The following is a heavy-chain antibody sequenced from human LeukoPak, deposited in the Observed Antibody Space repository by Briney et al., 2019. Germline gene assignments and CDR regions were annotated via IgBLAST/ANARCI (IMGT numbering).Heavy chain of an antibody. CDR3: ARPGRYSYGLDY. J-gene: IGHJ4*02. CDR2: INAGNGNT. CDR1: GYTFTSYA. V-gene: IGHV1-3*01. Sequence: ASVKVSCKASGYTFTSYAKHWVRQAPGQRLEWMGWINAGNGNTKYSQKFQGRVTITRDTSASTAYMELSSLRSEDTAVYYCARPGRYSYGLDYWGQGTLVTVSS. D-gene: IGHD5-18*01.